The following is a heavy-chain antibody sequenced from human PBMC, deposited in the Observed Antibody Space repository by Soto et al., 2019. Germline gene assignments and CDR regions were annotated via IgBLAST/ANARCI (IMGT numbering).Heavy chain of an antibody. V-gene: IGHV3-30-3*01. CDR3: AREEYQLLSSWFDP. D-gene: IGHD2-2*01. CDR2: ISYDGSNK. CDR1: GFTFSRYA. Sequence: GGSLRLSCAASGFTFSRYAMHWVRQAPGKGLEWVAVISYDGSNKYYADSVKGRFTISRDNSKNTLYLQMNSLRAEDTAVHYCAREEYQLLSSWFDPWGQGTLVSVSS. J-gene: IGHJ5*02.